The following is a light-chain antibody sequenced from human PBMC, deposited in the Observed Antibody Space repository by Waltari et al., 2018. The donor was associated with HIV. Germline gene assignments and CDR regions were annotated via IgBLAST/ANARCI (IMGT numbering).Light chain of an antibody. CDR2: SNN. Sequence: QSVLTQPPSASGTPGQRVTISCSGSGSNIGSTNVNWYQQLPGTAPKLPIYSNNRRPSGVPDRFSGSKSGTSASLAISGLQSEDEADYYCAAWDDSLNGHVVFGGGTKLTVL. V-gene: IGLV1-44*01. CDR1: GSNIGSTN. CDR3: AAWDDSLNGHVV. J-gene: IGLJ2*01.